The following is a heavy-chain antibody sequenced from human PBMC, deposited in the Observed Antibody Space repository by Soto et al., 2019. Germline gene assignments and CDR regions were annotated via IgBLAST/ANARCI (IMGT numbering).Heavy chain of an antibody. CDR3: AKEGGYGSYFDY. J-gene: IGHJ4*02. V-gene: IGHV3-23*01. CDR1: GFTFSSYA. D-gene: IGHD1-1*01. CDR2: ISSSGGST. Sequence: VSLRLSCAASGFTFSSYAMSWVRQAPGKGLEWVSAISSSGGSTYYADSVKGRFTISRDNSKNTLYLQMNSLRAEDTAVYYCAKEGGYGSYFDYWGQGTLVTVSS.